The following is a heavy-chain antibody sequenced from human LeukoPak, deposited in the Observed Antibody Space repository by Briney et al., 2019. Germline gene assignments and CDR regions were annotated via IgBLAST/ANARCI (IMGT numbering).Heavy chain of an antibody. CDR1: GFTFSNAR. CDR2: IRSKTDGGTT. D-gene: IGHD2-2*01. V-gene: IGHV3-15*01. Sequence: GGSLRLSCAASGFTFSNARMSWVRQAPGKGLEWVGRIRSKTDGGTTDYAAPVKGRFTISRDDSKNTLYLQMHSLKTEDTAVYYCTARYCRSTSCYGEYFQRWGQGTLVTVSS. CDR3: TARYCRSTSCYGEYFQR. J-gene: IGHJ1*01.